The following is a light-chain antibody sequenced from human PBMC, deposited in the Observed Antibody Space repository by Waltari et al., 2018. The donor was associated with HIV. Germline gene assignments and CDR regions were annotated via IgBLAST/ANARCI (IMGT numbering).Light chain of an antibody. V-gene: IGKV3-15*01. CDR3: HQYNNWPLTWT. J-gene: IGKJ1*01. Sequence: EIVMTQSPATLSVSPGERATLSCRASQSVSSNLAWYQQKAGQAPRFSGSGSGTEFTLTISSLQSEDFAIYYCHQYNNWPLTWTFGQGTKVEIK. CDR1: QSVSSN.